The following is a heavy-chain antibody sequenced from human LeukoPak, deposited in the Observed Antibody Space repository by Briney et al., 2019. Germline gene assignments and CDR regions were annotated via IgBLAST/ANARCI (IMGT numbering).Heavy chain of an antibody. J-gene: IGHJ4*02. D-gene: IGHD1-1*01. CDR1: GYSFTSYW. V-gene: IGHV5-10-1*01. Sequence: GESLKISCKGSGYSFTSYWISWVRQMPGKGLEWMGRIDPSDSYTNYSPSFQGHVTTSADKSISTAYLQWSSLKASDTAMYYCARYTTGAFDYWGQGTLVTVSS. CDR2: IDPSDSYT. CDR3: ARYTTGAFDY.